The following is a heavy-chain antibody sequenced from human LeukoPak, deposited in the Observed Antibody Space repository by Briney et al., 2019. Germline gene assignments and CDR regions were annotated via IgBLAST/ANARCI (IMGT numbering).Heavy chain of an antibody. J-gene: IGHJ3*02. CDR2: INPSGGST. Sequence: ASVKVSCKASGYTFTSYYMRWVRQAPGQGLEWMGIINPSGGSTSYAQKFQGRVTMTRDTSTGTVYMELSSLRSEDTAVYYCARVKPNYYDSSAYGTFDIWGQGTMVTVSS. CDR1: GYTFTSYY. D-gene: IGHD3-22*01. V-gene: IGHV1-46*01. CDR3: ARVKPNYYDSSAYGTFDI.